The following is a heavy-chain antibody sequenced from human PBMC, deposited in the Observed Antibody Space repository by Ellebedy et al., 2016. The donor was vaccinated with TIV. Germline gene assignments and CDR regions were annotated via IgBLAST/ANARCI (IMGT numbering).Heavy chain of an antibody. CDR1: GFTFNTYS. J-gene: IGHJ4*02. Sequence: GESLKISXAASGFTFNTYSMNWVRQAPGKGLEWVSYISSSSNTIYYADSVKGRFTTSRDNAKKSLYLQMNSLRAEDTAVYYCVREFGESFDYWGQGTLVTVSA. CDR3: VREFGESFDY. D-gene: IGHD3-16*01. CDR2: ISSSSNTI. V-gene: IGHV3-48*04.